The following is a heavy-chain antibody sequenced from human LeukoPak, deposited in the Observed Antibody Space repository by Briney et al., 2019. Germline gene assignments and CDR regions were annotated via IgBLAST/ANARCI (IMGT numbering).Heavy chain of an antibody. CDR1: GFSFSSYG. J-gene: IGHJ6*03. CDR2: IRSDGSNK. CDR3: AKEYSSSYYYYYYMDV. V-gene: IGHV3-30*02. Sequence: GGSLRLSCAASGFSFSSYGMHWVRQAPGKGLEWMAFIRSDGSNKYYADSVKGRFTISRDNSKNTLYLQMNSLRAEDTAVYYCAKEYSSSYYYYYYMDVWGKGTTVTVSS. D-gene: IGHD6-6*01.